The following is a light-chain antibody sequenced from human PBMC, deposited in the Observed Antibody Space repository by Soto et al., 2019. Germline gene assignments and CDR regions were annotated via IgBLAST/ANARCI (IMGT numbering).Light chain of an antibody. CDR3: QQYNNWPVT. CDR2: GAS. V-gene: IGKV3-15*01. Sequence: EIVMTQSPATLSVSPGERATLSCRASQGVSSNLAWYQQKPGQAPRLLIYGASTRATAIPARFSGSGSGTEFTLTISSLQSEDFAVYYCQQYNNWPVTFGQGTKV. J-gene: IGKJ1*01. CDR1: QGVSSN.